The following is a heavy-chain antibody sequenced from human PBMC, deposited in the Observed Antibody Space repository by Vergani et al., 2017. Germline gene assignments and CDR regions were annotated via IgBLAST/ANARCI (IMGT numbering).Heavy chain of an antibody. CDR3: ATPQTVTTGGMEV. Sequence: EVQLVHSGAEVKKPGATMKISCKVSGYTFTDHYMHWVKQAPGKGLEWIGLVDPEDGETIYAEKFKGRVTIAADTSTDTAHLEWSSLRSEDTAVYYCATPQTVTTGGMEVWGQGTTVIVSS. CDR1: GYTFTDHY. J-gene: IGHJ6*02. V-gene: IGHV1-69-2*01. CDR2: VDPEDGET. D-gene: IGHD4-17*01.